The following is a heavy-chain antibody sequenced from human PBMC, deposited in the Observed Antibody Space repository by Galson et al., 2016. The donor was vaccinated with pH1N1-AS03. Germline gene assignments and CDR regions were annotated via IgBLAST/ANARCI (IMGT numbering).Heavy chain of an antibody. CDR3: TRGSGSGWYGSYYDY. CDR1: GFTFSSYV. CDR2: ISYDRTKK. D-gene: IGHD6-19*01. J-gene: IGHJ4*02. V-gene: IGHV3-30-3*01. Sequence: SLRLSCAASGFTFSSYVMHWVRQAPGKGLEWVALISYDRTKKSYADSVRGRFTISRDTSKNTLYLQMNSLRVEDTAVYYCTRGSGSGWYGSYYDYWGQGTLVPVSS.